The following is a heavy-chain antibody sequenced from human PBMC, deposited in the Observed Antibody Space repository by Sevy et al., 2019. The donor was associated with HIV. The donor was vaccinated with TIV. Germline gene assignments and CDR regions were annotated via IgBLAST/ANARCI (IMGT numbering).Heavy chain of an antibody. Sequence: GGSLRLSCAASGFTFSNHGMHWVRQAPGKGLEWVAGIWYDGENKYYADSVKGRFTISRVNSRYTVYLEMSSLRADDTAMYYCARESTQGSFDYWGQGTRVTVSS. V-gene: IGHV3-33*01. D-gene: IGHD2-15*01. J-gene: IGHJ4*02. CDR3: ARESTQGSFDY. CDR2: IWYDGENK. CDR1: GFTFSNHG.